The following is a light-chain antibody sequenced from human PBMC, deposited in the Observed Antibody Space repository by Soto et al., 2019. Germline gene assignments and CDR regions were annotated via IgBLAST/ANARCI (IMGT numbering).Light chain of an antibody. V-gene: IGKV1-39*01. CDR1: QSISTY. CDR3: QQSYSIPYV. Sequence: DIQMTQSPSYLSASVGDGVTITCRASQSISTYVNCYQQKPGKAPQLLIHAASSLQGGVPSRFSGSGSGTDFTLTISSLHPEDFATYYCQQSYSIPYVFGQATKLEIE. CDR2: AAS. J-gene: IGKJ2*01.